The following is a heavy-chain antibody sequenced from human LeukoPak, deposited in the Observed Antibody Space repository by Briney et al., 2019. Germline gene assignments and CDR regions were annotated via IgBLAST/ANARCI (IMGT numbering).Heavy chain of an antibody. CDR3: ARGCVVVVVAATSPGYYYYGMDV. Sequence: SVKVSCKASGGTFSSYAISWVRQAPGQGLEWMGGIIPIFGTANYAQKFQGRVTITADESTSTAYMELSSLRSEGTAVYYCARGCVVVVVAATSPGYYYYGMDVWGQGTTVTVSS. CDR2: IIPIFGTA. J-gene: IGHJ6*02. D-gene: IGHD2-15*01. V-gene: IGHV1-69*13. CDR1: GGTFSSYA.